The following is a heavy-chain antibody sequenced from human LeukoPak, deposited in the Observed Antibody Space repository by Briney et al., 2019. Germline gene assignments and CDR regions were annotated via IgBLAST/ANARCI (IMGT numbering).Heavy chain of an antibody. CDR1: GGSISSSSYY. Sequence: PSETLSLTCTVSGGSISSSSYYWGWIRQPPGKGLEWIGSIYYSGSTYYNPSLKSRVTISVDTSKNQFSLKLSSVTAADTAVYYCARQDVGYSGSSGPYWYFDLWGRGTLVTVSS. D-gene: IGHD1-26*01. CDR2: IYYSGST. J-gene: IGHJ2*01. CDR3: ARQDVGYSGSSGPYWYFDL. V-gene: IGHV4-39*01.